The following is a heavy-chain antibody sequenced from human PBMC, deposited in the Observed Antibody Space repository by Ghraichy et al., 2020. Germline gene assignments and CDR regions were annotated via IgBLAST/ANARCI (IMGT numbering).Heavy chain of an antibody. CDR1: GYSISSGYY. V-gene: IGHV4-38-2*01. D-gene: IGHD2-15*01. Sequence: SETLSLTCAVSGYSISSGYYWGWIRQPPGKGLEWIGSIYHSGSTYYNPSLKSRVTISVDTSKNQFSLKLSSVTAADTAVYYCARSTLSGGYCSGGSCYRGIWDYWGQGTLVTVSS. CDR2: IYHSGST. J-gene: IGHJ4*02. CDR3: ARSTLSGGYCSGGSCYRGIWDY.